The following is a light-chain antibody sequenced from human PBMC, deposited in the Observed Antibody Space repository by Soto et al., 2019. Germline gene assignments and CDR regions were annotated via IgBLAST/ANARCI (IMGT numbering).Light chain of an antibody. CDR2: SAS. J-gene: IGKJ2*01. Sequence: IPMTQSPSSLSASVGDRVTLTCRTSRAINNYVNWYQHHPGRVPKLLISSASILQAGVPSRFSAGGSWTHFALTINNLQPEDVATYYCQQSYSTPPNFGQGTKLEI. V-gene: IGKV1-39*01. CDR3: QQSYSTPPN. CDR1: RAINNY.